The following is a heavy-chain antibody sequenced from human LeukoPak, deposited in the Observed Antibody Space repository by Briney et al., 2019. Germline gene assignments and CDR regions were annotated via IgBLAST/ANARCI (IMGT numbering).Heavy chain of an antibody. CDR2: IIPIFGTA. Sequence: SVKVSCKASGGTFSSYAISWVRQAPGQGLEWMGGIIPIFGTANYAQKFQGRVTITADESTSTAYMELSSLRSEDTAVYYCARVTVTTRHFDYWGQGTLVTVSS. CDR3: ARVTVTTRHFDY. CDR1: GGTFSSYA. J-gene: IGHJ4*02. D-gene: IGHD4-17*01. V-gene: IGHV1-69*13.